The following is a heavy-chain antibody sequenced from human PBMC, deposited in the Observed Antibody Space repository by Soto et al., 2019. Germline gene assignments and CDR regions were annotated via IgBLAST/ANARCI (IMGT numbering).Heavy chain of an antibody. D-gene: IGHD7-27*01. CDR3: ARERTPRTGFDY. CDR2: SYYTGAT. Sequence: PSETLSLTCTVSLGSITGYYGSWIRQSPGKGLEWIGCSYYTGATNYNPSLKSRVTISVVTSKNQFSLTLSSATAADTAVYYCARERTPRTGFDYWGQGTLVTVSS. V-gene: IGHV4-59*01. J-gene: IGHJ4*02. CDR1: LGSITGYY.